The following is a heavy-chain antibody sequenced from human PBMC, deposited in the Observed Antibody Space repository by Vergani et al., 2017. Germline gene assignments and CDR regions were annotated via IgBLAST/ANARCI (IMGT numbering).Heavy chain of an antibody. J-gene: IGHJ5*02. Sequence: QVQLVQSGAEVKKPGASVKVSCKASGYTFTGYYMHWVRQAPGQGLEWMGWINPNSGGTNYAQKFQGRVTMTRDTSISTAYMELSRLRSDDTAVYYCARATPQVVVITESWFDPWGQGTLVTVSS. D-gene: IGHD3-22*01. V-gene: IGHV1-2*02. CDR1: GYTFTGYY. CDR3: ARATPQVVVITESWFDP. CDR2: INPNSGGT.